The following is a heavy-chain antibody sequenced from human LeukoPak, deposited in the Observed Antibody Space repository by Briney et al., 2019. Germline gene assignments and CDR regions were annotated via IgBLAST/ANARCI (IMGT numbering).Heavy chain of an antibody. J-gene: IGHJ4*02. D-gene: IGHD2/OR15-2a*01. CDR1: GGSFSGYY. V-gene: IGHV4-34*01. Sequence: SETLSLTCAVYGGSFSGYYWSWIRQPPGEGLEWIGEINHSGSTNYNPSLKSRVTISVDTSKNQFSLKLSSVTAADTAVYYCARGIPQFYALPRNYFDYWGQGTLVTVSS. CDR2: INHSGST. CDR3: ARGIPQFYALPRNYFDY.